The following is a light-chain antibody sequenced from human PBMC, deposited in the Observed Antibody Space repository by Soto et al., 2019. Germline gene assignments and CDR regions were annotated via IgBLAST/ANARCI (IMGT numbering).Light chain of an antibody. CDR1: QSISTY. J-gene: IGKJ1*01. CDR2: GVS. CDR3: PQSYSNPRT. V-gene: IGKV1-39*01. Sequence: QMNQSPSSLSASVGNRVTMTCRASQSISTYVNLYQKKPGKAPNLLIYGVSSLHSGVPSRFSGSGSETDFTLTISSLQPEDFATYYCPQSYSNPRTFGQGTMV.